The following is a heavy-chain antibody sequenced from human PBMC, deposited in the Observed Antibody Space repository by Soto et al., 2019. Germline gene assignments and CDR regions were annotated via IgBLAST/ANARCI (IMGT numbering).Heavy chain of an antibody. CDR3: AGYFSDISDYSPWDYGMDV. CDR1: GFSLSTSGVG. J-gene: IGHJ6*02. V-gene: IGHV2-5*02. D-gene: IGHD3-22*01. CDR2: IYWDDDK. Sequence: QITLKESGPTLMKPTQTLTLTCTLSGFSLSTSGVGVGWIRQTPEKALEWLALIYWDDDKRYSPSLKIRLTITKDTSKNQVVLTMTNMDPVDTATYSCAGYFSDISDYSPWDYGMDVWCQGTTVTVSS.